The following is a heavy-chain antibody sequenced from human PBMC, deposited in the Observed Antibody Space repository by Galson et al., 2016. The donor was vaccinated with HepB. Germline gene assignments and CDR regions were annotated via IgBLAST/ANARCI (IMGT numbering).Heavy chain of an antibody. CDR1: GFSVSTNGLG. V-gene: IGHV2-5*02. J-gene: IGHJ4*02. CDR2: IYWDDDK. D-gene: IGHD2-15*01. CDR3: AHSRRLDHCSGGSCYYFDY. Sequence: PALVTPPQTLTLTCTFSGFSVSTNGLGVGWIRQPPGKALEWLTIIYWDDDKRYSPSLRSRLTITKDTSKNQVVLTMTNMDPMDTATYYCAHSRRLDHCSGGSCYYFDYWGQGTLVTVSS.